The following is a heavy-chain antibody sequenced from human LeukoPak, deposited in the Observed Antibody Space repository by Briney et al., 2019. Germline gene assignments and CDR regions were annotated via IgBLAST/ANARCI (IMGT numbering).Heavy chain of an antibody. D-gene: IGHD3-3*02. V-gene: IGHV1-8*01. CDR1: GYTFTSYD. J-gene: IGHJ4*02. CDR3: AILGSVSRETPYYFDY. Sequence: ASVKVTCKASGYTFTSYDINWVRQATGQGLEWMGWMNPNSGNTGYAQKFQGRVTMTRNTSISTAYMELSSLRSEDTAVYYCAILGSVSRETPYYFDYWGQGTLVTVSS. CDR2: MNPNSGNT.